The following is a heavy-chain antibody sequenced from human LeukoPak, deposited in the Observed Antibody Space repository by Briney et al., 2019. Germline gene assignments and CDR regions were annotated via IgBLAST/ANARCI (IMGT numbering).Heavy chain of an antibody. Sequence: GGSLRLSCAGSGFIFSNYWMHWVRQAPGKGLVWVSRIKTDGTTTYYADSVRGRFTVSRDNAKNTLYLQMNSLRAEDTAVYYCAIPPGIRYFDWSTQPLDYWGQGTLVTVSS. J-gene: IGHJ4*02. CDR1: GFIFSNYW. CDR2: IKTDGTTT. D-gene: IGHD3-9*01. V-gene: IGHV3-74*01. CDR3: AIPPGIRYFDWSTQPLDY.